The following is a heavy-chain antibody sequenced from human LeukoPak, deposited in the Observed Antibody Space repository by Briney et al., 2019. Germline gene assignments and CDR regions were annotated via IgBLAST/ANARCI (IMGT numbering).Heavy chain of an antibody. CDR2: IYATDLT. CDR3: ARGFGSGTSPIDL. J-gene: IGHJ5*02. D-gene: IGHD3-10*01. Sequence: SPSETLSLTCTVSGRSIRSVCWNWIRQSAGKGLEWIGRIYATDLTNYNPSLKSRVTLSVDMSKNELSLTLKSVTAADTAVYYCARGFGSGTSPIDLWGQGALVTVSS. CDR1: GRSIRSVC. V-gene: IGHV4-4*07.